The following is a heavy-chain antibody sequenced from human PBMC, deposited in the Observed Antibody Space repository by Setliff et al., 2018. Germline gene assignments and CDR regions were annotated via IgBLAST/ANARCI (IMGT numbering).Heavy chain of an antibody. V-gene: IGHV1-3*03. Sequence: GASVKVSCKASGYTFSSYAMNWLRQAPGQRPEWMGWINVGNGNTKYSQEFQGRVTLTRDTSASTAYVELSSLTSEDMAVYYCARQGGNYYFQYWGQGTLVTVSS. CDR2: INVGNGNT. D-gene: IGHD3-16*01. J-gene: IGHJ4*02. CDR1: GYTFSSYA. CDR3: ARQGGNYYFQY.